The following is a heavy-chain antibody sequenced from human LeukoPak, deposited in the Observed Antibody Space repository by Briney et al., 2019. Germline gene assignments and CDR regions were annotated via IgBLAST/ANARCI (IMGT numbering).Heavy chain of an antibody. J-gene: IGHJ4*02. D-gene: IGHD2-21*02. V-gene: IGHV3-48*03. CDR2: ISAGGTTI. CDR1: GFIFSGYE. CDR3: AREAPSCLGDCNDH. Sequence: HTGGPLRLSCAASGFIFSGYEFNWVRQAPGKGLEWVSYISAGGTTIYYAESVKGRFTVSRDNAKNSPYLQMNSLRTEDTAVYYCAREAPSCLGDCNDHWGQGTLVTVSS.